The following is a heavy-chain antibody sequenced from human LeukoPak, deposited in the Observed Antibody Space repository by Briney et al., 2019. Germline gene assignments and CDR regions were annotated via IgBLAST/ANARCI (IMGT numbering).Heavy chain of an antibody. J-gene: IGHJ4*02. CDR1: GGSISSGDYY. CDR2: IYYSGST. V-gene: IGHV4-30-4*01. Sequence: PSETLSLTCTVSGGSISSGDYYWSWIRQPPGKGLEWIGYIYYSGSTYYNPSLKSRVTISVDTSKNQFSLKLSSVTAADTAVYYCARGADRDGYNWDYWGQGTLVTVSS. D-gene: IGHD5-24*01. CDR3: ARGADRDGYNWDY.